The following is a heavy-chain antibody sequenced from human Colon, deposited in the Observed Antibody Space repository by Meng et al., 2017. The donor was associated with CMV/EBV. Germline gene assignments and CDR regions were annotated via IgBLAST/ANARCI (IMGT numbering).Heavy chain of an antibody. CDR1: GITTYA. J-gene: IGHJ4*02. CDR3: ARAPIAARQGYFDF. D-gene: IGHD6-6*01. Sequence: GGSLRLSCVGSGITTYAMNWVRQAPGKGLEWVSSISYTGSYIDYADSVKGRFTISRDNANNSLYLQMNSLRVDDTAVYYCARAPIAARQGYFDFWGQGALVTVSS. V-gene: IGHV3-21*01. CDR2: ISYTGSYI.